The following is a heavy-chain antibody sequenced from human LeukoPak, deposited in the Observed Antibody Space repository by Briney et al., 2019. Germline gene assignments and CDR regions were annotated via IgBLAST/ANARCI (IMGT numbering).Heavy chain of an antibody. D-gene: IGHD2-15*01. Sequence: GGSLRPSCAASGFTFSTYAMAWVRQAPGKGLEWVSGVTGSGSYTYYADSVQGRFSISRDNSKNTLYLQMNILRAEDTAVYYCAKGGSDGSLYYFDYWGQGSLVTVSS. CDR2: VTGSGSYT. V-gene: IGHV3-23*01. CDR3: AKGGSDGSLYYFDY. J-gene: IGHJ4*02. CDR1: GFTFSTYA.